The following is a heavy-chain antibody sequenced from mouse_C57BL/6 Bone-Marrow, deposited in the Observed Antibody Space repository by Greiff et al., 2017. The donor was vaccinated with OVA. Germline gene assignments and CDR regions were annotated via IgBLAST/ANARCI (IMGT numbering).Heavy chain of an antibody. CDR3: ARSRFLYYFDY. J-gene: IGHJ2*01. CDR1: GFTFSDFY. Sequence: EVKLVESGGGLVQSGRSLRLSCATSGFTFSDFYMEWVRQAPGKGLEWIAASRNKANDYTTEYSASVKGRFIVSRDTSQSILYLQMNALRAEDTAIYYCARSRFLYYFDYWGQGTTLTVSS. V-gene: IGHV7-1*01. CDR2: SRNKANDYTT. D-gene: IGHD1-1*01.